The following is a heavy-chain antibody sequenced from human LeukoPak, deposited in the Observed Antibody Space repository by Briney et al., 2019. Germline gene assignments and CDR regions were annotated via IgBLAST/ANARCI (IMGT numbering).Heavy chain of an antibody. D-gene: IGHD2-2*01. CDR2: INHSEST. CDR1: GGSFSGYY. J-gene: IGHJ6*03. CDR3: ARNGCSSTSCYFFGMDV. V-gene: IGHV4-34*01. Sequence: SETLSLTCAVYGGSFSGYYWSWIRQPPGKGLEWIGEINHSESTNYNPSLKSRVTISVDTSKNQFSLKLSSVAAADTAVYYCARNGCSSTSCYFFGMDVWGKGTTVTVSS.